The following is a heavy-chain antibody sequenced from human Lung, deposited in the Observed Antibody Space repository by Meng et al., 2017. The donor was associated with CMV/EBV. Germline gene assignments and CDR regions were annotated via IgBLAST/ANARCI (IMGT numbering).Heavy chain of an antibody. D-gene: IGHD2-2*01. CDR1: GFTFSSYS. Sequence: GGSXRLSCAASGFTFSSYSMNWVRQAPGKGLEWVSYISSSSSTIYYADSVKGRFTISRDNAKNSLYLQMNSLRAEDTAVYYCARALLGYCSSTSCSDVRYFDYWXQGTXVTVSS. CDR3: ARALLGYCSSTSCSDVRYFDY. CDR2: ISSSSSTI. J-gene: IGHJ4*02. V-gene: IGHV3-48*04.